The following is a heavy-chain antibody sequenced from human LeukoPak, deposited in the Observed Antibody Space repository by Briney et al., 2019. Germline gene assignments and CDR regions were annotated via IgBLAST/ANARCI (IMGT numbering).Heavy chain of an antibody. CDR3: ARDCEYGDYAGWFDP. V-gene: IGHV3-33*01. CDR2: IWYDGSNK. J-gene: IGHJ5*02. CDR1: GFTFSSYG. D-gene: IGHD4-17*01. Sequence: GGSLRLSCAASGFTFSSYGMHWVRQAPGKGLEWVAVIWYDGSNKYYADSVKGRFTISRDNSKNTLYLQMNSLRAEDTAVYYCARDCEYGDYAGWFDPWGQETLVTVSS.